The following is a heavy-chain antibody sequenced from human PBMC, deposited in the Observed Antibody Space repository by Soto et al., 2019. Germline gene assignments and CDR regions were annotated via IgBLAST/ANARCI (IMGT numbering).Heavy chain of an antibody. J-gene: IGHJ6*02. Sequence: ASVKVSCKVSGYTLTELSMHWVRQAPGKGLEWMGGFDPEDGETIYAQKFQGRVTMTEDTSTDTAYMELSSLRSEDTAVCYCATLGYCSSTSCYYYYGMDVWGQGTTVTVSS. CDR3: ATLGYCSSTSCYYYYGMDV. V-gene: IGHV1-24*01. D-gene: IGHD2-2*01. CDR2: FDPEDGET. CDR1: GYTLTELS.